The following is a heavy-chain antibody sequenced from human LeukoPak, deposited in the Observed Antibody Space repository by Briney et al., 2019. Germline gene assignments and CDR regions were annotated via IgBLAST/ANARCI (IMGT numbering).Heavy chain of an antibody. V-gene: IGHV4-34*01. CDR2: INHSGST. CDR3: ARRAIKITIFGVVSNWFDP. CDR1: GGSYSGYY. Sequence: PSETLSLTCAVYGGSYSGYYWSWIRQPPGKGLEWIGEINHSGSTNYNPSLKSRVTISVDTSKNQSSLKLSSVTAADTAVYYCARRAIKITIFGVVSNWFDPWGQGTLVTVSS. D-gene: IGHD3-3*01. J-gene: IGHJ5*02.